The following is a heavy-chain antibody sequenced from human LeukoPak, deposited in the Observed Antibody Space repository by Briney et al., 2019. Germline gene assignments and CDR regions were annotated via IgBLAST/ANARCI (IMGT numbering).Heavy chain of an antibody. CDR3: AKDLKLWFGEYYFDY. J-gene: IGHJ4*02. Sequence: GGSLRLSCAASGFTFSSYAMHWVRQAPGKGLEGVAVISYDGSNKYYADSVKGRFTISRDNSKNTLYLQMNSLRAEDTAVYYCAKDLKLWFGEYYFDYWGQGTLVTVSS. D-gene: IGHD3-10*01. CDR1: GFTFSSYA. V-gene: IGHV3-30*04. CDR2: ISYDGSNK.